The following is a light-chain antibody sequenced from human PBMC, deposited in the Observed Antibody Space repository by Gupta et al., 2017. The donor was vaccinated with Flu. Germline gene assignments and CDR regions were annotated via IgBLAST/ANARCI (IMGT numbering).Light chain of an antibody. Sequence: QSVLTQQPSASGAPGQRVTISRSGSNSHIASNYGYWYQQFAGTAPKLLIYSDDQRPAGVPDRVSGSKSGTSASLSISGLWSEEEADYYCSTWYDSLSGYVFGSGTKVTVL. V-gene: IGLV1-47*02. CDR1: NSHIASNY. J-gene: IGLJ1*01. CDR3: STWYDSLSGYV. CDR2: SDD.